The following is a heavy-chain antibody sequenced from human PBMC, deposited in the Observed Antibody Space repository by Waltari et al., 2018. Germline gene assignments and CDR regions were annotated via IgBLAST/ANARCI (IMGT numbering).Heavy chain of an antibody. CDR3: ARDWHYSAFDI. J-gene: IGHJ3*02. D-gene: IGHD3-10*01. CDR1: GGSISRGSYY. Sequence: QVQLQESGPGLVKPSQTLSLTCPVSGGSISRGSYYWSWIRQPAGKGLEWIGRIYTSGSTNYNPSLKSRVTISVDTSKNQFSLKLSSVTAADTAVYYCARDWHYSAFDIWGQGTMVTVSS. CDR2: IYTSGST. V-gene: IGHV4-61*02.